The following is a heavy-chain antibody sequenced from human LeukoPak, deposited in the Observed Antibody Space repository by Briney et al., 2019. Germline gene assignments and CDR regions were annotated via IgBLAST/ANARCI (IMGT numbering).Heavy chain of an antibody. V-gene: IGHV3-53*05. CDR1: GFTVSSNY. CDR3: LVWKHVFDR. CDR2: IYSGGNT. D-gene: IGHD5/OR15-5a*01. J-gene: IGHJ5*02. Sequence: GGSLRLSCAASGFTVSSNYMSWVRQAPGKGLEWVSIIYSGGNTYYADSVKGRFTISRDNSKNTLYLQMNSLRVEDTAVYYCLVWKHVFDRWGQGTLVTVSS.